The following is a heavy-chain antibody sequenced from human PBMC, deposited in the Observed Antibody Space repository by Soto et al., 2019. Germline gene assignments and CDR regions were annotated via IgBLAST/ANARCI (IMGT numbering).Heavy chain of an antibody. J-gene: IGHJ4*02. CDR2: ISGSGGST. Sequence: EVQLLESGGGLVQPGGSLRLSCAASGFTFSSYAMSWVRQAPGKGLEWVSAISGSGGSTYYADSVKGRFTMSRDNSNNTLYMEMNSLRAEDTAVYYCATSFYGSGSYEGYWGQGTLVTVSS. CDR3: ATSFYGSGSYEGY. CDR1: GFTFSSYA. D-gene: IGHD3-10*01. V-gene: IGHV3-23*01.